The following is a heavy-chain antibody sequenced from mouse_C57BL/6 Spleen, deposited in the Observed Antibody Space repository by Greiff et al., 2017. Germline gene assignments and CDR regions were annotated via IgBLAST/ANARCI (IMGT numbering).Heavy chain of an antibody. CDR2: IDPSDSYT. D-gene: IGHD2-2*01. CDR3: ARGGGYEGYAMDY. J-gene: IGHJ4*01. CDR1: GYTFTSYW. Sequence: VQLQQPGAELVKPGASVKLSCKASGYTFTSYWMQWVKQRPGQGLEWIGEIDPSDSYTNYNQKFKGKATLTVDTSSRTAYMPLSRLTSEDSAVYYCARGGGYEGYAMDYWGQGTSVTVSS. V-gene: IGHV1-50*01.